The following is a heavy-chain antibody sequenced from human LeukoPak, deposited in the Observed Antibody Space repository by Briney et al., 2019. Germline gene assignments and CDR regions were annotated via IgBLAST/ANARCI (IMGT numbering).Heavy chain of an antibody. CDR3: ARRNYDYVWGSYRYYFDY. V-gene: IGHV4-59*01. CDR2: IYYNGYT. CDR1: GGSIGTYY. D-gene: IGHD3-16*02. J-gene: IGHJ4*02. Sequence: SETLSLTCTVSGGSIGTYYWSWIRQPPGKGLEWIGYIYYNGYTDYNPSLKSRVTISIHTSKNQFSLNLSSVTAADTAVYYCARRNYDYVWGSYRYYFDYWGQGTLVTVSS.